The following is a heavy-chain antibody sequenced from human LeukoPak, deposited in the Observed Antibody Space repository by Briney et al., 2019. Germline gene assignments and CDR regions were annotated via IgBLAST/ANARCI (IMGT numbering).Heavy chain of an antibody. CDR1: GFPFRSYW. Sequence: GGSLRLSCAASGFPFRSYWMSWVRQDPGKRLEWVANIKQDGSETYYVDSVKGRFTIFRDNARSSVYLQMNSLRAEDTAVYYCVRDYCSGVTCYTGYWGQGTLVTVSS. CDR2: IKQDGSET. CDR3: VRDYCSGVTCYTGY. V-gene: IGHV3-7*05. J-gene: IGHJ4*02. D-gene: IGHD2-15*01.